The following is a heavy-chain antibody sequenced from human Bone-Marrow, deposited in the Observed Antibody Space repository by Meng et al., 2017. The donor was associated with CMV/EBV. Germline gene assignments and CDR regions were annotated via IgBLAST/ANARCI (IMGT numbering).Heavy chain of an antibody. V-gene: IGHV3-30*04. CDR3: ARDGTYYDFWSGYYTGILDY. CDR2: ISYDGSNK. D-gene: IGHD3-3*01. Sequence: SCAASGFTFSSYAMHWVRQAPGKGLEWVAVISYDGSNKYYADSVKGRFTISRDNSKNTLYLQMNSLRAEDTAVYYCARDGTYYDFWSGYYTGILDYWGQGTLVTVSS. J-gene: IGHJ4*02. CDR1: GFTFSSYA.